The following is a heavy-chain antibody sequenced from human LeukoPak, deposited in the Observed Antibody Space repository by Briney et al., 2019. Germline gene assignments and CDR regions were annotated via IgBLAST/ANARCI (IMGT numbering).Heavy chain of an antibody. CDR2: IYPGDSDT. J-gene: IGHJ4*02. D-gene: IGHD6-13*01. CDR3: ARQGSSWIGGGPDY. Sequence: GESLKISCEGSGYNFSNCLIGWVRQMPGKGLEWMGIIYPGDSDTRYGPSFQGQVTISADKSITTAYLQWSSLKASDTAMYYCARQGSSWIGGGPDYWGQGTLVTVSS. V-gene: IGHV5-51*01. CDR1: GYNFSNCL.